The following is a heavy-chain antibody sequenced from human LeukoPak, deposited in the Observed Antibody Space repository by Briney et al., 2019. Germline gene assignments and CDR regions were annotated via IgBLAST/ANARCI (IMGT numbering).Heavy chain of an antibody. CDR2: IYYSGST. D-gene: IGHD1-26*01. CDR1: GGSISSSAYH. V-gene: IGHV4-39*01. J-gene: IGHJ5*02. CDR3: ARYSGSPNWFDP. Sequence: SETLSLTCTVSGGSISSSAYHWGWIRQPPGKGLEWIGSIYYSGSTYYNPSLKSRVTISVDTSKNQFSLKLSSVTAADTAVYYCARYSGSPNWFDPWGQGTLVTVSS.